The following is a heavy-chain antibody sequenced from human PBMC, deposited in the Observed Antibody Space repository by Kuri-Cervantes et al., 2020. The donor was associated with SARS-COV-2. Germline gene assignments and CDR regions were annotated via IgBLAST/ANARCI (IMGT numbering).Heavy chain of an antibody. D-gene: IGHD4-11*01. CDR1: GFTFSGSA. CDR3: ARSLTTTYSF. CDR2: IRSKANSYAT. J-gene: IGHJ1*01. V-gene: IGHV3-73*01. Sequence: LSLTCAASGFTFSGSAMHWVRQASGKGLEWVGRIRSKANSYATAYAASGKGRFTISRDDSKNTAYLQMNSLKTEDTAAYYCARSLTTTYSFWGQGTLVTVSS.